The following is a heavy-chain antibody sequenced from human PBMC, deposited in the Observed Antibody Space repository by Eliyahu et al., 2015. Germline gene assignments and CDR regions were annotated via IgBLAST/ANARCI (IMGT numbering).Heavy chain of an antibody. D-gene: IGHD3-22*01. CDR2: IYYSGST. CDR3: ARYYDSSGPSPSDHYFDY. CDR1: XXSIXXGXYX. J-gene: IGHJ4*02. V-gene: IGHV4-31*03. Sequence: QVQLQESGPGLVKPSQTLSLTCPXSXXSIXXGXYXWSWXRQHPGKGLEWIGYIYYSGSTYYNPSLKSRVTISVDTSKNQFSLKLSSVTAADTAVYYCARYYDSSGPSPSDHYFDYWGQGTLVTVSS.